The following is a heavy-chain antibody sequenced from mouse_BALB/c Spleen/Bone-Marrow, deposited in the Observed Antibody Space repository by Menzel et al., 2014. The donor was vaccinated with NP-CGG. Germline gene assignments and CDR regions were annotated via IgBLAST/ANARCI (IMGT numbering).Heavy chain of an antibody. Sequence: VKLVESGPELVRPGVSVKISCKGSGYTFTDYAMHWVKRSHAKSLEWIGVISTYYGNTNYNQKFKGKATMTVDKSSSTAYMELARLTSEDSAIYYCARKGLTGTSYWYFDVWGAGTTVTVSS. J-gene: IGHJ1*01. V-gene: IGHV1-67*01. CDR2: ISTYYGNT. CDR1: GYTFTDYA. CDR3: ARKGLTGTSYWYFDV. D-gene: IGHD4-1*01.